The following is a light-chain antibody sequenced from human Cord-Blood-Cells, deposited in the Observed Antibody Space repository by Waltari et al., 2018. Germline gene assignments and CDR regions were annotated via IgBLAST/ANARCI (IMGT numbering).Light chain of an antibody. V-gene: IGLV2-11*01. Sequence: QSALTQPRSVYGSPGPSVTISCTGTSSDVGGYNYVSWYQQHPGKAPKLMIYDVSKRPSGVPDRFSGSKSGNTASLTISGLQAEDEADYYCCSYAGSYTFVVFGGGTKLTVL. J-gene: IGLJ2*01. CDR3: CSYAGSYTFVV. CDR1: SSDVGGYNY. CDR2: DVS.